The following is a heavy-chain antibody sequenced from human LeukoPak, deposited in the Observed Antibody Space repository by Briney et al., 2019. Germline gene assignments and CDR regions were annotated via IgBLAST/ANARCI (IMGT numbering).Heavy chain of an antibody. J-gene: IGHJ6*03. V-gene: IGHV4-61*02. CDR2: IYTSGST. CDR3: ARGGTKTTGDYYYYYYMDV. CDR1: GGSISSGSYY. Sequence: SETLSLNCTVSGGSISSGSYYWSWLRQPAGKGLEWIGRIYTSGSTNYNPSLKSRVTISVDTSKNQFSLKLSSVTAADTAVYYCARGGTKTTGDYYYYYYMDVWGKGTTVTVSS. D-gene: IGHD1-14*01.